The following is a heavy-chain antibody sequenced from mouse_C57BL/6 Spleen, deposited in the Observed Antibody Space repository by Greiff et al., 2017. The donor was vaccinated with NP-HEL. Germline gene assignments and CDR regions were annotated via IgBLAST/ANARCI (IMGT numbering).Heavy chain of an antibody. CDR2: IYPRSGNT. CDR1: GYTFTSYG. J-gene: IGHJ1*03. D-gene: IGHD1-1*01. CDR3: ARGRYCGSGYGRYFEG. V-gene: IGHV1-81*01. Sequence: QVQLQQSGAELARPGASVKLSCKASGYTFTSYGISWVKQRTGQGLEWIGEIYPRSGNTYYNEKFKGKATLTADKSSSTAYMELRSLTSEDSAVYFCARGRYCGSGYGRYFEGWGTGTTVTVSS.